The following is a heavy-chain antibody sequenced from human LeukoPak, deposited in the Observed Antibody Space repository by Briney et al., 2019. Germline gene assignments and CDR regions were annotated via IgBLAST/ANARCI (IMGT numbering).Heavy chain of an antibody. D-gene: IGHD6-13*01. Sequence: PGGSLRLSCAASGFTFSSYGMHWVRQVPGKGLEWVAVISYDGSNKYYADSVKGRFTISRDNSKNTLYLQMNSLRAEDTAVYYCAKESSSWYPYFQHWGQGTLVTVSS. CDR3: AKESSSWYPYFQH. J-gene: IGHJ1*01. V-gene: IGHV3-30*18. CDR1: GFTFSSYG. CDR2: ISYDGSNK.